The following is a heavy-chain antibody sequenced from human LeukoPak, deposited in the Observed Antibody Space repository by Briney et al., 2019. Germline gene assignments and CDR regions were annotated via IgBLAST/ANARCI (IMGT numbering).Heavy chain of an antibody. V-gene: IGHV1-18*04. CDR1: GYTFTSYG. CDR3: ARSSSVLLWFGKLFADWFDP. J-gene: IGHJ5*02. CDR2: ISAYNGNT. Sequence: ASVKVSCMASGYTFTSYGISWVRQAPGEGLEWMGWISAYNGNTNYAQKLQGRVTMTTDTSTSTAYMELRSLRSDDTAVYYCARSSSVLLWFGKLFADWFDPWGQGTLVTVSS. D-gene: IGHD3-10*01.